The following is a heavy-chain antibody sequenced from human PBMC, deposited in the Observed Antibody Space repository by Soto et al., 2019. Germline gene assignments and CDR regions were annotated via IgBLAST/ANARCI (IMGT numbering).Heavy chain of an antibody. CDR3: ARHSKVGANDAFDI. Sequence: PSETLSLTCSVSGGSISSSSYYWGLIRKPPGKGLEWIGSIYYSGRTYYNPSLKSRVTISVDTSKNQFSLKLSSVTAADTAVYYRARHSKVGANDAFDIWGQGTMVTVSS. CDR2: IYYSGRT. J-gene: IGHJ3*02. V-gene: IGHV4-39*01. D-gene: IGHD1-26*01. CDR1: GGSISSSSYY.